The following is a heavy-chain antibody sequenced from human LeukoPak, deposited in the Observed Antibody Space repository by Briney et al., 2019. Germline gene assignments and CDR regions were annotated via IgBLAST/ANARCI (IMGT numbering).Heavy chain of an antibody. J-gene: IGHJ6*02. D-gene: IGHD3-16*01. CDR3: ASWVSARRVDV. Sequence: GGSLRLSCAASGFTFSNYAMNWVRQAPGKGLEWVSALSEGGGSTYYADSVKGRFTISRDNSKSTLYLQMNSLRAEDTAVYYCASWVSARRVDVWGQGTTVTVSS. CDR2: LSEGGGST. CDR1: GFTFSNYA. V-gene: IGHV3-23*01.